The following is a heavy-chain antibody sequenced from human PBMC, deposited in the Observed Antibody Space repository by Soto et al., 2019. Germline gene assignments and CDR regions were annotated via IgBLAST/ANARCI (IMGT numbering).Heavy chain of an antibody. CDR1: GGAFSGDY. CDR2: INHGGST. J-gene: IGHJ4*02. D-gene: IGHD6-19*01. V-gene: IGHV4-34*01. CDR3: ARAYSSGWSLLDY. Sequence: PETRSLTWGVYGGAFSGDYWSWIRQPPGKGLEWIGEINHGGSTNYNPSLKSRVTISVDTSKNQFSLKLSAVTAADRAVYYCARAYSSGWSLLDYWGQGTLLTVS.